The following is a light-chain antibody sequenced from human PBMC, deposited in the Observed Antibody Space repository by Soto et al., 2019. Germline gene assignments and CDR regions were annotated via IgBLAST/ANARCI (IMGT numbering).Light chain of an antibody. Sequence: QSVLTQPASVSGSPGQSITISCTGTSSDVGAYNYVSWYQQHPGRAPKLVIYAVSSRPSGVSNRFSGSKSDNTASLTISGLQAEDEADYYCASWDDNLSVPIFGGGTKVTVL. CDR2: AVS. V-gene: IGLV2-14*01. CDR3: ASWDDNLSVPI. J-gene: IGLJ2*01. CDR1: SSDVGAYNY.